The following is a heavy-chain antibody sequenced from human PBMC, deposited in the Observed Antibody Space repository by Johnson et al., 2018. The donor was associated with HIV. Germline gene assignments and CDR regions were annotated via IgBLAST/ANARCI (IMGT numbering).Heavy chain of an antibody. Sequence: VQLVESGGGLVKPGGSLRLSCAASGLTFSDYYMSWIRQAPGKGLEWVSAISGSGGSTYYAASVKGRFTISRDNYKNTLYLQMNSLRAEDTAVYYCAREYEAFDIWGQGIMVTVSS. CDR1: GLTFSDYY. CDR2: ISGSGGST. V-gene: IGHV3-23*04. CDR3: AREYEAFDI. J-gene: IGHJ3*02.